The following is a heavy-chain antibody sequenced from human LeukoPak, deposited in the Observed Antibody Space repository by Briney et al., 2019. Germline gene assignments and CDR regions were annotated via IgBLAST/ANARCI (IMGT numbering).Heavy chain of an antibody. Sequence: KASQTLSLTCTVSGGSISSGSDYWSWIRQPAGKGLEWIGSFFLKGSTYYNPSLKSRVTISVDTSKNQFCLTLSSVTAADTAVYYCARVARCTSCFDVDYWGQGTLVTVSS. J-gene: IGHJ4*02. CDR3: ARVARCTSCFDVDY. V-gene: IGHV4-61*02. D-gene: IGHD2-2*01. CDR1: GGSISSGSDY. CDR2: FFLKGST.